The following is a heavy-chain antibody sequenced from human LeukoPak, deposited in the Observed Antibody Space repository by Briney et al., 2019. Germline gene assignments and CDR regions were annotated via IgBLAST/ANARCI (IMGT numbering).Heavy chain of an antibody. D-gene: IGHD5-24*01. Sequence: ASVKVSCKASGYVFTDYYIHWVRQAPGQGLEWMGWINPYSGGTNYAQKFRGRVTMTRDTSISTAYVELSSLKSEDTAVYYCARVRDGYNDAYDIWGQGTMVTVSS. J-gene: IGHJ3*02. V-gene: IGHV1-2*02. CDR2: INPYSGGT. CDR3: ARVRDGYNDAYDI. CDR1: GYVFTDYY.